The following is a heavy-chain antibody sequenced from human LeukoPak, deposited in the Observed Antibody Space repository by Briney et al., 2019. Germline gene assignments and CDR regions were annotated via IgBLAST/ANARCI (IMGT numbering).Heavy chain of an antibody. CDR2: IYYSGRT. CDR1: GDSISRSDSY. J-gene: IGHJ1*01. V-gene: IGHV4-39*01. Sequence: SETLSLTCSVSGDSISRSDSYWDWIRQPPGKGLEWIGTIYYSGRTYYSPSLKSRVAMSVDASNNQFSLNLRSVTAADTAVYYCARRRYYDGSGYLEWGQGTLLSVSS. D-gene: IGHD3-22*01. CDR3: ARRRYYDGSGYLE.